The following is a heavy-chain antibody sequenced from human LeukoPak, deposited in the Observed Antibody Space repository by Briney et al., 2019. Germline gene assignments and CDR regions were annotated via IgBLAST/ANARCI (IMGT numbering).Heavy chain of an antibody. CDR2: VSPPGGGT. J-gene: IGHJ4*02. CDR3: ARDLAWGAFDY. CDR1: GFTFSRYW. Sequence: GGSLRLSCAASGFTFSRYWMNWVRQAPGKGLEWLSGVSPPGGGTYYADSVKGRFTISRDDSKNTLSLQMNSLRVEDTAVYYCARDLAWGAFDYWGQGTLVTVSS. D-gene: IGHD7-27*01. V-gene: IGHV3-23*01.